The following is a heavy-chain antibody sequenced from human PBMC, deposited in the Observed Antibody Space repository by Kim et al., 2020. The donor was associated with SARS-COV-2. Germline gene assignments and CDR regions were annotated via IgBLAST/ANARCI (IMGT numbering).Heavy chain of an antibody. V-gene: IGHV4-34*01. Sequence: NPSLKSRVTISVDTSKNQFSLKLSSVTAADTAVYYCARGLGNSSGWYYDYWGQGTLVTVSS. D-gene: IGHD6-19*01. CDR3: ARGLGNSSGWYYDY. J-gene: IGHJ4*02.